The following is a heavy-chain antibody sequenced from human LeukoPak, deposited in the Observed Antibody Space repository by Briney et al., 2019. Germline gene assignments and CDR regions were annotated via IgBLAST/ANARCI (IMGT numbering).Heavy chain of an antibody. CDR1: GYTFTSYG. CDR2: ISAYNGNT. D-gene: IGHD6-13*01. CDR3: ARGGVKRFSSSWPRWAFDI. Sequence: ASVKASCKASGYTFTSYGISWVRQAPGRGLEWMGWISAYNGNTNYAQKLQGRVTMTTDTSTSTAYMELRSLRSDDTAVYYCARGGVKRFSSSWPRWAFDIWGQGTMVTVSS. J-gene: IGHJ3*02. V-gene: IGHV1-18*01.